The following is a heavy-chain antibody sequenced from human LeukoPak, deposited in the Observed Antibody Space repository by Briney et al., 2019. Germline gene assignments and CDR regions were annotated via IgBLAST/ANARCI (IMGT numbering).Heavy chain of an antibody. CDR2: IYYSGST. J-gene: IGHJ5*02. Sequence: SETLSLTCTVSGGSISSSSYYWGWIRQPPGKGLEWIGSIYYSGSTYYNPSLKSRVTISVDTSKNQFSLKLSSVTAADTAAYYCARSAGSSSWYGWFDPWGQGTLVTVSS. D-gene: IGHD6-13*01. CDR1: GGSISSSSYY. V-gene: IGHV4-39*07. CDR3: ARSAGSSSWYGWFDP.